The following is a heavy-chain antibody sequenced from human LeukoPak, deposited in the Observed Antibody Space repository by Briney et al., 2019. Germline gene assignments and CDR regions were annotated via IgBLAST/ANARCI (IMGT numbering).Heavy chain of an antibody. D-gene: IGHD2-21*02. CDR2: IIPIFGTA. CDR1: GGTFSSYA. V-gene: IGHV1-69*05. CDR3: ARSDGPTLAYCGGDCEHWVWFDP. Sequence: SVKVSCKASGGTFSSYAISWVRQAPGQGLEWMGRIIPIFGTANYAQKFQGRVTITTDESTSTAYMELSSLRSDDTAVYYCARSDGPTLAYCGGDCEHWVWFDPWGQGTLVTVSS. J-gene: IGHJ5*02.